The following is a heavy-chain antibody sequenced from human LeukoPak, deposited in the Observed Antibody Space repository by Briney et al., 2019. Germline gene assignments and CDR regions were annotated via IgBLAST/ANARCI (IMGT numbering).Heavy chain of an antibody. J-gene: IGHJ4*02. D-gene: IGHD5-12*01. CDR1: GFTFSNYW. Sequence: GGSLRLSCAASGFTFSNYWMSWVRQAPGKGLEWVANIKEDGSEKHYVDSVKGRFTISRDNAKNSLYLQMNSLRAEDTAVYYCASFPYSGYDYSFDYWGQGTLVTVSS. V-gene: IGHV3-7*03. CDR3: ASFPYSGYDYSFDY. CDR2: IKEDGSEK.